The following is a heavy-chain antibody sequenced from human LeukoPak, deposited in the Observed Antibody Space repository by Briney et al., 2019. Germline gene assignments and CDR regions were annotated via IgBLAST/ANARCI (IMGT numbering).Heavy chain of an antibody. Sequence: PGRSLRLSCAASGFTFSRYGMHWVRQAPGKGLEWVAVIWNDGSNQYYVDSVKGRFTISRDNSKNTLYLQMNSLRAEGTAMYYCASLGYCSSNSCYEDCWGQGTLVTVSS. V-gene: IGHV3-33*03. D-gene: IGHD2-2*01. CDR2: IWNDGSNQ. CDR1: GFTFSRYG. CDR3: ASLGYCSSNSCYEDC. J-gene: IGHJ4*02.